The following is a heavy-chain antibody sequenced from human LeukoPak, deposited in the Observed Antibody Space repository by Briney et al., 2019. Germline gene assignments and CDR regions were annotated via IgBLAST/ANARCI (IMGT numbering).Heavy chain of an antibody. V-gene: IGHV4-4*02. CDR2: IYHSGST. D-gene: IGHD3-22*01. J-gene: IGHJ4*02. CDR1: SDSISSSNW. Sequence: SETLSLTCAVSSDSISSSNWWSWVRPPPGKGLEWIGEIYHSGSTNYNPSLKSRVTISVDRSNNQFSLKLNSVTAADTAIYFCAAKDFSSGYFHFWGQGTLVTVSS. CDR3: AAKDFSSGYFHF.